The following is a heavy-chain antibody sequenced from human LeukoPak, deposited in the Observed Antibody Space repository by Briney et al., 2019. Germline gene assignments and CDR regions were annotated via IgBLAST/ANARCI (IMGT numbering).Heavy chain of an antibody. D-gene: IGHD5/OR15-5a*01. V-gene: IGHV4-39*02. Sequence: PSETLSLTCPVSGVSITSGKFYWGWIRQPPGKGLEWIGSLYYSGTPYYNPSLESRVAMSLATSENHFSLSLTSVTAADTAIYYCVRGIPVSGPYYFDSWGQGTLVTASS. CDR3: VRGIPVSGPYYFDS. CDR2: LYYSGTP. CDR1: GVSITSGKFY. J-gene: IGHJ4*02.